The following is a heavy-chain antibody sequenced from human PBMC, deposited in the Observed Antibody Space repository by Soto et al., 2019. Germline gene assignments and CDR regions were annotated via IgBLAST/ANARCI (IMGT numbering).Heavy chain of an antibody. CDR2: ISSGSKTI. CDR1: GFTFSGYS. Sequence: PGGSLRLSCAASGFTFSGYSVNWVRQAPGKGLEWVSYISSGSKTIYYAESVKGRFTVSRDNARNLQYLQMNSLRDEDTAVYYCAREDILGVRSFDYWGQGTLVTVSS. D-gene: IGHD3-9*01. V-gene: IGHV3-48*02. CDR3: AREDILGVRSFDY. J-gene: IGHJ4*02.